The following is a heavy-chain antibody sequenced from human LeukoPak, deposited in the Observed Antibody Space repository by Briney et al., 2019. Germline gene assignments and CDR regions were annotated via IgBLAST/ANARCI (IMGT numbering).Heavy chain of an antibody. CDR2: IIPIFGTA. D-gene: IGHD6-19*01. CDR3: ARAGYSSGWYGGTAGQ. V-gene: IGHV1-69*05. J-gene: IGHJ4*02. Sequence: SVKVSCKASGGTFSSYAISWVRQAPRQGLEWMGGIIPIFGTANYAQKFQGRVTITTDESTSTAYMELSSLRSEDTAVYYCARAGYSSGWYGGTAGQWGQGTLVTVSS. CDR1: GGTFSSYA.